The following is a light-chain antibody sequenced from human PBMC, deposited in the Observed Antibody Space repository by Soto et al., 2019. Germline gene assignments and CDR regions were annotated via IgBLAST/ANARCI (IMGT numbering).Light chain of an antibody. V-gene: IGKV1-9*01. CDR1: QGVRSY. CDR3: HHVYTYLRT. J-gene: IGKJ1*01. CDR2: GAS. Sequence: IQLTQSPSSLSSSVGDRVTITCRASQGVRSYLAWFQQRPGKAPKLLIFGASTLQNGVPARFSGGGFVRELALTITSLQPEDFATYYWHHVYTYLRTVGQGTQVDIK.